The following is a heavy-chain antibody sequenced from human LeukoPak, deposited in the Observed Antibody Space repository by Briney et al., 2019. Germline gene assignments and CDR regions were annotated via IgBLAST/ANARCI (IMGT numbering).Heavy chain of an antibody. V-gene: IGHV3-30*18. D-gene: IGHD6-13*01. J-gene: IGHJ3*02. CDR3: AKDREYSSSLDAFDI. CDR1: GFTFSSYG. Sequence: GGSLRLSCAASGFTFSSYGMHWVRQAPGKGLEWVAVISYDGSNKYYADSVKGRFTISRDNSKNTLYLQMNSLRAEDTAVYYCAKDREYSSSLDAFDIWGRGTKVTVSS. CDR2: ISYDGSNK.